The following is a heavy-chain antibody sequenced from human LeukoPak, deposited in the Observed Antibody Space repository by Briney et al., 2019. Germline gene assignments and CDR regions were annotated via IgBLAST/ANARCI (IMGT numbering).Heavy chain of an antibody. J-gene: IGHJ4*02. V-gene: IGHV4-61*02. CDR2: IYTSGST. CDR1: GGSISSGSYY. D-gene: IGHD3-3*01. CDR3: ARVKAGKGVVFDY. Sequence: SQTLSLTCTVSGGSISSGSYYWSWIRQPAGKGLEWIGRIYTSGSTNYNPSLKSRVTISVDTSKKHFSLKLSSVTAADTDEYYCARVKAGKGVVFDYWGQGTLVTVSS.